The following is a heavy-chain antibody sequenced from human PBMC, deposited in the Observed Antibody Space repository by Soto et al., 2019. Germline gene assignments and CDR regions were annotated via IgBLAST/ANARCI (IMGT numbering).Heavy chain of an antibody. J-gene: IGHJ6*03. V-gene: IGHV1-18*01. D-gene: IGHD2-15*01. CDR1: GYTFTSYG. CDR2: ISAYNGNT. CDR3: ARASTDCSGGSCYGGHAYYYYYYMDV. Sequence: GASVKVSCKASGYTFTSYGISWVRQAPGQGLEWMGWISAYNGNTNYAQKLQGRVTMTTDTSTSTAYMELRSLRSDDTAVYYCARASTDCSGGSCYGGHAYYYYYYMDVWGKGTTVTVSS.